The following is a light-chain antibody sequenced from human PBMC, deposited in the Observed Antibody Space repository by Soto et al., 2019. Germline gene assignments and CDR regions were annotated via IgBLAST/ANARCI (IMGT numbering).Light chain of an antibody. CDR3: SSYTTTNSWV. Sequence: QSALIQPASVSGSPGQSLIISCTGTGGDFGSSTYVSWYQQHSDKAPKVVIYEVNKRTSGVSSRFSGAKSGSTASLTISGLQGDDEATYFCSSYTTTNSWVFGGGTKLTVL. CDR1: GGDFGSSTY. V-gene: IGLV2-14*01. CDR2: EVN. J-gene: IGLJ3*02.